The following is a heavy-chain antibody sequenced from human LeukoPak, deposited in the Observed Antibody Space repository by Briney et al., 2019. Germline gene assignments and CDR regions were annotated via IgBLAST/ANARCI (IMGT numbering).Heavy chain of an antibody. CDR2: IKQDGSEK. V-gene: IGHV3-7*03. D-gene: IGHD3-3*01. CDR1: GFIFSTYW. CDR3: ARDLFYSTLDY. J-gene: IGHJ4*02. Sequence: PGGSLRLSCAASGFIFSTYWMSWVRQAPGKGLECVANIKQDGSEKYYVDSVKGRFTISRDNAKNSLYLQMNSLRVEDTAVYYCARDLFYSTLDYWGQGTPVTVSS.